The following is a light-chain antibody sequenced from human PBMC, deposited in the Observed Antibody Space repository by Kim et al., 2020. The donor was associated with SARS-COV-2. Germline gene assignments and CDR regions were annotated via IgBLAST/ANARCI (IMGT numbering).Light chain of an antibody. CDR2: GRN. CDR3: QSRDSGGSVI. Sequence: SSELTQDSAVSVALGQTVRITCQGDSLRSYYATWYQQKPRQAPVLVIYGRNNRPSGIPDRFSGSASGNTASLTISGAQAEDEADFYCQSRDSGGSVIFGGGTKLTVL. V-gene: IGLV3-19*01. CDR1: SLRSYY. J-gene: IGLJ2*01.